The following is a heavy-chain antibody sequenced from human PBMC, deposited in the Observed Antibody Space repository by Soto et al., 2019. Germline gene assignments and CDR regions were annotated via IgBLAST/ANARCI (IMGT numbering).Heavy chain of an antibody. D-gene: IGHD3-10*01. CDR3: AREYGSGSSPPWFDP. CDR2: VTSDGSST. Sequence: GGSLRLSCAASGLTFRNYWMHWVRQAPGKGLVWVSRVTSDGSSTNYADSVKGRFTISRDNAKNTLYLQMNSLRAEDTAVYYCAREYGSGSSPPWFDPWGQGTLVTVSS. V-gene: IGHV3-74*01. CDR1: GLTFRNYW. J-gene: IGHJ5*02.